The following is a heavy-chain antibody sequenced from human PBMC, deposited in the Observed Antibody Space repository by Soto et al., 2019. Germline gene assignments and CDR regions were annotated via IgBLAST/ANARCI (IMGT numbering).Heavy chain of an antibody. Sequence: QVQLVQSGAEVKKPGSSVKVSCKASGGTFSSYAISWVRQAPGQGLEWMGGIIPIFGTANYAQKFQGRVTITAYESTSTAYIEMSSLRSEDTAVYYCARHVPAAGYYYGMDVWGQGTTVTVSS. CDR2: IIPIFGTA. D-gene: IGHD2-2*01. V-gene: IGHV1-69*12. CDR1: GGTFSSYA. J-gene: IGHJ6*02. CDR3: ARHVPAAGYYYGMDV.